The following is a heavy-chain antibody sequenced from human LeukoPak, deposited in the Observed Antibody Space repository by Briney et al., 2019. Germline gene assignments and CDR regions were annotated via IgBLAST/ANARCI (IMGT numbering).Heavy chain of an antibody. J-gene: IGHJ1*01. D-gene: IGHD6-13*01. Sequence: GGSLRLSCAASGFTFSSYAMSWVRQAPGKGLERVSGMSGTTGSTSYADSVKGRFTISRDSSKSTLYLQMNSLRAEDTALYYCAKRGNGQQLGMFQDWGQGTLVTVSS. CDR1: GFTFSSYA. CDR2: MSGTTGST. CDR3: AKRGNGQQLGMFQD. V-gene: IGHV3-23*01.